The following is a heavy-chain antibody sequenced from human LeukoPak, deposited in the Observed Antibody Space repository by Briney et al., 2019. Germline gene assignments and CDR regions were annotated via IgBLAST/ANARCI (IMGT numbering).Heavy chain of an antibody. CDR2: LNPNSGDT. Sequence: ASVKVSCKASGYTFTDYYMHWVRLAPGQGLEWMGWLNPNSGDTNYAQKLQGRVSMTRDSSISTAYMDLSDLRSDDTAVYSCARGRNIEMTTMSGGSDYWGQGTLVTVSS. J-gene: IGHJ4*02. CDR1: GYTFTDYY. V-gene: IGHV1-2*02. CDR3: ARGRNIEMTTMSGGSDY. D-gene: IGHD5-24*01.